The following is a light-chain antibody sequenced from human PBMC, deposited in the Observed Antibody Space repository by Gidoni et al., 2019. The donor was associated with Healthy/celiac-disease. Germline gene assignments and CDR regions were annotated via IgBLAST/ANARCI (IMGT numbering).Light chain of an antibody. CDR2: DAS. CDR3: QQRERT. CDR1: QSVSSY. V-gene: IGKV3-11*01. Sequence: EIVLTQSPATLSLPPGERATLSCRASQSVSSYLAWYQQKPGQAPRLLIYDASNRATGIPARFSGSGSGTDFTLTISSLEPEDFAVYYCQQRERTFGQGTKVEIK. J-gene: IGKJ1*01.